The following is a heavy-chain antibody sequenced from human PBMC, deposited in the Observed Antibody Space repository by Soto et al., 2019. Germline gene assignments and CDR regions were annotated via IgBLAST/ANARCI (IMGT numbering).Heavy chain of an antibody. J-gene: IGHJ6*03. CDR1: GYTFTGYY. V-gene: IGHV1-2*04. CDR2: INPNSGGT. CDR3: ARGDTMVRGPFYYMDV. Sequence: ASVKVSCKASGYTFTGYYMHWVRQAPGQGLEWMGWINPNSGGTNYAQKFQGWVTMTRDTSISTAYMELSRLRSDDTAVYYCARGDTMVRGPFYYMDVWGKGTTVTVSS. D-gene: IGHD3-10*01.